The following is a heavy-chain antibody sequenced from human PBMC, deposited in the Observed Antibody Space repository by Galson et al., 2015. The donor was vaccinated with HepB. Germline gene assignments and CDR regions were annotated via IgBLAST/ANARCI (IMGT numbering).Heavy chain of an antibody. Sequence: SLRLSCAASGFTFSSYAMSWVRQAPGKGLEWVSAISGSGGSTYYADSVKGRFTISRDNSKNTLYLQMNSLRAEDTAVYYCAKFEYSSSWYWVDYWGQGTLVTVSS. CDR2: ISGSGGST. V-gene: IGHV3-23*01. CDR1: GFTFSSYA. CDR3: AKFEYSSSWYWVDY. J-gene: IGHJ4*02. D-gene: IGHD6-13*01.